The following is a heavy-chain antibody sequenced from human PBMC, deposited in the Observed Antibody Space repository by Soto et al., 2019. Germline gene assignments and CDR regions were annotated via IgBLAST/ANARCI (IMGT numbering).Heavy chain of an antibody. J-gene: IGHJ4*02. CDR1: GFTFDDYA. Sequence: EVQLVESGGGLVQPGRSLRLFCAASGFTFDDYAMNWVRQAPGKGLEWVAGISWNSGNIGYVDSEKGRFTISRDSAKNSLYLQMNSLRPEDTAMYYCAKAGLYSHSSYFDYWGRGTLVTVSS. CDR2: ISWNSGNI. D-gene: IGHD1-26*01. CDR3: AKAGLYSHSSYFDY. V-gene: IGHV3-9*01.